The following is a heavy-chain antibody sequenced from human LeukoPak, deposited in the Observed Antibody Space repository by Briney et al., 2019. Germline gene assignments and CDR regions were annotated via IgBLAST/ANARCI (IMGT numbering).Heavy chain of an antibody. Sequence: GGSLRLSCAASGFTFSSYAMSWVRQAPGKGLEWVSAISGSGGSTYYADSVKGRFTISRDNSKNTLYLQMNSLRAEDTAVYYCARIYYDSNSIDYWGQGTLVTVSS. J-gene: IGHJ4*02. CDR1: GFTFSSYA. D-gene: IGHD3-22*01. CDR2: ISGSGGST. CDR3: ARIYYDSNSIDY. V-gene: IGHV3-23*01.